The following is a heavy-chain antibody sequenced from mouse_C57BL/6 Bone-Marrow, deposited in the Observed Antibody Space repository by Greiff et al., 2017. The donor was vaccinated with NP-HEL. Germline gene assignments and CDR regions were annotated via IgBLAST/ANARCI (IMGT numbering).Heavy chain of an antibody. CDR3: VRLGSNYVSAAMDY. CDR2: IRSKSNNYAT. Sequence: GGGLVQPKGSLKLSCAASGFSFNTYAMNWVRQAPGKGLEWVARIRSKSNNYATYYADSVKDRFTISRDDSESMLYLQMNNLKTEDTAMYYCVRLGSNYVSAAMDYWGQGTSVTVSS. D-gene: IGHD2-5*01. CDR1: GFSFNTYA. J-gene: IGHJ4*01. V-gene: IGHV10-1*01.